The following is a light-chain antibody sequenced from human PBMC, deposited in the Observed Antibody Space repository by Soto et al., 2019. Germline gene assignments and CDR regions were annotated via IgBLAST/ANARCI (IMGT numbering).Light chain of an antibody. V-gene: IGKV3-20*01. CDR1: QSVSSSY. Sequence: EIVLTQSPGTLSLSPGERATLSCRASQSVSSSYLAWYQQKPGQAPRLLIYGASSRATGIPDRFSGSGSGTDFTLTISRLEPEDFAVYYCQQYCSSPRITFGQGTKVDSK. CDR3: QQYCSSPRIT. CDR2: GAS. J-gene: IGKJ1*01.